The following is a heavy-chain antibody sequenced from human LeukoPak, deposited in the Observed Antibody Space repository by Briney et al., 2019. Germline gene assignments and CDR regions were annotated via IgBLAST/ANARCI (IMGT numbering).Heavy chain of an antibody. J-gene: IGHJ4*02. V-gene: IGHV3-9*01. Sequence: PGGSLRLSCAASGFTFDDYAMHWVRQAPGKGLEWVSGISWHSGSIGYADSVKGRFTISRDNARNSLYLQMNSLRPEDTAVYYCAREQWSRLDWGQGTLVTVSS. CDR2: ISWHSGSI. D-gene: IGHD1/OR15-1a*01. CDR3: AREQWSRLD. CDR1: GFTFDDYA.